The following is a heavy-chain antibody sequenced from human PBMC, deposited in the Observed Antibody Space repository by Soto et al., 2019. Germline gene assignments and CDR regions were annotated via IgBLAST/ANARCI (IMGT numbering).Heavy chain of an antibody. CDR1: GFTFSSYG. V-gene: IGHV3-30*18. J-gene: IGHJ4*02. CDR2: ISYDGSNK. D-gene: IGHD2-15*01. CDR3: AKETFPASGYYDY. Sequence: GGSLRLSCAASGFTFSSYGMHWVRQAPGKGLEWVAVISYDGSNKYYADSVKGRFTISRDNSKNTLYLQMNSLRAEDTAVYYCAKETFPASGYYDYWGQGTLVTVS.